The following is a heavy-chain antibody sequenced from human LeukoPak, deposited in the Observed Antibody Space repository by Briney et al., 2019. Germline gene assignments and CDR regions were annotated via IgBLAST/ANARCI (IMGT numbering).Heavy chain of an antibody. CDR2: ISFHGTDT. CDR1: GFTFISYA. CDR3: ARPRDLRFLEWLDDAFDI. Sequence: GGSLRLSCAASGFTFISYAIHWVRQAPGKGLEWVAVISFHGTDTFYADSVKGRFTISRDNSKNTLYLQMSSLRGDDTAVYYCARPRDLRFLEWLDDAFDIWGQGTMVTVSS. D-gene: IGHD3-3*01. V-gene: IGHV3-30*04. J-gene: IGHJ3*02.